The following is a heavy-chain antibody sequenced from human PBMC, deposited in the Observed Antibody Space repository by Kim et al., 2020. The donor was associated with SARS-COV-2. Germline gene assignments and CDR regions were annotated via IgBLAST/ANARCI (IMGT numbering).Heavy chain of an antibody. J-gene: IGHJ6*02. CDR3: ARHMVRGAQGMDV. V-gene: IGHV4-39*01. Sequence: YNPSLKSRVTISVDTSKNQFSLRLSSVTAADTAVYYCARHMVRGAQGMDVWGQGTTVTVSS. D-gene: IGHD3-10*01.